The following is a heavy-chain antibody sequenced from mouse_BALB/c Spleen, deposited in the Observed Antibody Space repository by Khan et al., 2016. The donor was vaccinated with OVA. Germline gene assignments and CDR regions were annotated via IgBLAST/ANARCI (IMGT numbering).Heavy chain of an antibody. Sequence: EVELVESGPGLVKPSQSLSLTCTVTGYSITSDYAWNWIRQFPGNKLEWMGFISYSGNTNYNPSLKSRISITRDTSKNQFFLQLNSVTTEDTATYYDARVCRGNFDYWGQGTTLTVSS. CDR2: ISYSGNT. CDR3: ARVCRGNFDY. J-gene: IGHJ2*01. CDR1: GYSITSDYA. D-gene: IGHD3-3*01. V-gene: IGHV3-2*02.